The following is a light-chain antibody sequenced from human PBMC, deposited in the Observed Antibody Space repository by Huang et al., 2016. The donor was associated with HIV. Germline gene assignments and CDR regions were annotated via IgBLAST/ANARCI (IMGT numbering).Light chain of an antibody. CDR2: DAS. Sequence: EIVLTQSPATLSLSPGERATLSCRASQSVHRYLAWYQQKPGQAPRLLIYDASNRATGIPARFSGSGSGTDFTLTISNLQSEDFAVYYCQQRSAWPLTFGGGTKVVI. CDR1: QSVHRY. J-gene: IGKJ4*01. CDR3: QQRSAWPLT. V-gene: IGKV3-11*01.